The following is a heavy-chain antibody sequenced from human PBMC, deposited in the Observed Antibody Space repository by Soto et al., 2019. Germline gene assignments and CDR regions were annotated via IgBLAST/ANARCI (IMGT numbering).Heavy chain of an antibody. CDR3: AKDRRITIARGILRAFDS. J-gene: IGHJ4*01. Sequence: PGRSLRLSCAASGFTFSNYHMSWVRQAPGKGLEWVSGISGSRETPYYADSVKGRFTISRDNYKNTLDLQMKSLRAEDQSVDYCAKDRRITIARGILRAFDSRGQGNLVTAPQ. CDR2: ISGSRETP. D-gene: IGHD3-10*01. V-gene: IGHV3-23*01. CDR1: GFTFSNYH.